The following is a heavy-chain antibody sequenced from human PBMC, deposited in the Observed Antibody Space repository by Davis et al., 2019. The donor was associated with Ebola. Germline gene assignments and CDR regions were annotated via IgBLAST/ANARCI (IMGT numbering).Heavy chain of an antibody. Sequence: PGGSLRLSCSASGFIFTDYAMSWVRQAPGKGLEWVSALRGNGVHTYYADSVKGRFTISRDTSKSTLHLQMDNLTAADTALYYCAKVGTHDFWSSYGLDVWGQGTTVIVSS. V-gene: IGHV3-23*01. D-gene: IGHD3-3*01. CDR1: GFIFTDYA. J-gene: IGHJ6*02. CDR3: AKVGTHDFWSSYGLDV. CDR2: LRGNGVHT.